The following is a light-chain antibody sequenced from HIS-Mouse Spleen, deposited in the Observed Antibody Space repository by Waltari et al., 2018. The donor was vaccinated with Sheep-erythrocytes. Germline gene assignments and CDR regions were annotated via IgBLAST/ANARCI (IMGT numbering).Light chain of an antibody. J-gene: IGLJ3*02. CDR1: VLAKKY. CDR2: KDS. CDR3: YSAADNNLV. Sequence: SYELTQPSSVSVSPGQTARLTCSGDVLAKKYARWFQQKLGQAPVLVIYKDSERPSGIPERFSGSSSGTTVTLTISGAQVEDEADYYCYSAADNNLVFGGGTKLTVL. V-gene: IGLV3-27*01.